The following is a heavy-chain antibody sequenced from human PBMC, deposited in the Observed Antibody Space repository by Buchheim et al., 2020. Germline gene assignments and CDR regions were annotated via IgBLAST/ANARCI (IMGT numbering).Heavy chain of an antibody. D-gene: IGHD3-16*02. Sequence: EVQLVESGGGLVQPGGSLRLSCAASGFTFSSYWMHWVRQAPGKGLVWVSRINSDGSSTSYADSVKGRFTISRDNAKNTLYLQMNSLRAEDTAVYYCARGDTYNYDYVWGSYRYTPYYYGMDVWGQGTT. CDR1: GFTFSSYW. CDR2: INSDGSST. J-gene: IGHJ6*02. CDR3: ARGDTYNYDYVWGSYRYTPYYYGMDV. V-gene: IGHV3-74*01.